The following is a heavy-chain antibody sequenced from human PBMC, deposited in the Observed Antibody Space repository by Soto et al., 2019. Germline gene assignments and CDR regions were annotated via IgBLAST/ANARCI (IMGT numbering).Heavy chain of an antibody. Sequence: SETLSLTCTVSGYSISSGYYWGWIRQPPGKGLEWIGSIYHSGSTYYNPSLKSRFTISVDTSKNQFSLKLSSVTAADTAVYYCARAALVGATTEYFQHWGQGTLVTVSS. J-gene: IGHJ1*01. CDR2: IYHSGST. CDR1: GYSISSGYY. D-gene: IGHD1-26*01. V-gene: IGHV4-38-2*02. CDR3: ARAALVGATTEYFQH.